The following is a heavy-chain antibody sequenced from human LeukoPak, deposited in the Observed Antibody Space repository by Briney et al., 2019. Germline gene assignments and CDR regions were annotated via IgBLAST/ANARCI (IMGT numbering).Heavy chain of an antibody. CDR3: AKDIGEGPEYSYGLDY. CDR1: GFTFDDYA. J-gene: IGHJ4*02. CDR2: ISWDGGST. Sequence: GGSLRLSCAASGFTFDDYAMHWVRQAPGKGLEWVSLISWDGGSTYYADSVKGRFTISRDNSKNCLYLQMNSLRAEDTALYYCAKDIGEGPEYSYGLDYWGQGTLVTVSS. D-gene: IGHD5-18*01. V-gene: IGHV3-43D*04.